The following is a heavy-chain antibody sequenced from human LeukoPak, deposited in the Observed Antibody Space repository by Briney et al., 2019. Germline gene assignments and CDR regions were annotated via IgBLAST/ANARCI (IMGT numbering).Heavy chain of an antibody. CDR3: AKGGSIAARLYWFDP. CDR2: ISSSSGYI. V-gene: IGHV3-21*04. D-gene: IGHD6-6*01. CDR1: EFTFSSYS. J-gene: IGHJ5*02. Sequence: GGSLRLSCAASEFTFSSYSMTWVRQAPGKGLEWVSSISSSSGYIYYADSVKGRFTISRDNSKNTLYLQMNSLRAEDTAVYYCAKGGSIAARLYWFDPWGQGTLVTVSS.